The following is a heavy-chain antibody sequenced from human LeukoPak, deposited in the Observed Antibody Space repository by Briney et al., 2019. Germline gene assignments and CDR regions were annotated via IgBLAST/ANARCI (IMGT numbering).Heavy chain of an antibody. CDR1: GFTFSSYA. J-gene: IGHJ4*02. V-gene: IGHV3-7*01. CDR2: IKEDGSAK. D-gene: IGHD3-22*01. CDR3: ARGGPYYFDSDEY. Sequence: GRSLRLSCAASGFTFSSYAIHWVRQAPGKGLEWVANIKEDGSAKYYVDSVKGRFTISRDNAKNSLYLQMNSLRAEDTAVYYCARGGPYYFDSDEYWGQGTLVTVSS.